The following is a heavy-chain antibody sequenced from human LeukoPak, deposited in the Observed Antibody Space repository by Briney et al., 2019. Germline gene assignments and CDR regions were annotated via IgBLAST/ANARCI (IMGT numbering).Heavy chain of an antibody. CDR2: IYSGGST. CDR1: GFTVSSNY. D-gene: IGHD3-10*01. J-gene: IGHJ4*02. CDR3: AREYYYGSGSYGSDY. Sequence: GGSLRLSCAASGFTVSSNYMSWVRQAPGKGLEWVSVIYSGGSTYYADSVTGRFTISRDNSKNTLYLQMNSLRAEDTAVYYCAREYYYGSGSYGSDYWGQGTLVTVSS. V-gene: IGHV3-53*01.